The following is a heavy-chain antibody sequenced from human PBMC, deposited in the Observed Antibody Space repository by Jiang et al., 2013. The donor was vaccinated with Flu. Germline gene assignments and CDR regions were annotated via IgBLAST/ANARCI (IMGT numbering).Heavy chain of an antibody. CDR2: IYYSGST. J-gene: IGHJ5*02. Sequence: GLVKPSQTLSLTCTVSGGSISSGGYYWSWIRQHPGKGLEWIGYIYYSGSTYYNPSLKSRVTISVDTSKNQFSLKLSSVTAADTAVYYCAREWTTVAWFDPWGQGTLVTVSS. D-gene: IGHD4-11*01. CDR3: AREWTTVAWFDP. CDR1: GGSISSGGYY. V-gene: IGHV4-31*03.